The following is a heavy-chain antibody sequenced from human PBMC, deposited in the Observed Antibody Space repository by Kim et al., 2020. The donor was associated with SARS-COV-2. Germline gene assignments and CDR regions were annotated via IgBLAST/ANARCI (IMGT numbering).Heavy chain of an antibody. V-gene: IGHV1-24*01. Sequence: ASVKVSCKVSGYTLTELSMHWVRQAPGKGLEWMGGFDPEDGETIYAQKFQGRVTMTEDTSTDTAYMELSSLRSEDTAVYYCATEYGRGSGSSISYYYYYGMDVWGQGTTVTVSS. CDR3: ATEYGRGSGSSISYYYYYGMDV. CDR1: GYTLTELS. CDR2: FDPEDGET. D-gene: IGHD3-10*01. J-gene: IGHJ6*02.